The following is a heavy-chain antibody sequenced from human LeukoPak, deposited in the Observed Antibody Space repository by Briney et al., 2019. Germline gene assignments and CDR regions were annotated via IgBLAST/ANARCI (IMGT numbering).Heavy chain of an antibody. J-gene: IGHJ4*02. V-gene: IGHV1-8*01. Sequence: GASVKVSRKASGYTFTSYDINWVRQATGQGLEWMGWMNPNSGNTGYAQKFQGRVTMTRNTSISTAYMELSSLRSEDTAVYYCARGSGYYDSSGYYPFDYWGQGTLVTVSS. D-gene: IGHD3-22*01. CDR3: ARGSGYYDSSGYYPFDY. CDR1: GYTFTSYD. CDR2: MNPNSGNT.